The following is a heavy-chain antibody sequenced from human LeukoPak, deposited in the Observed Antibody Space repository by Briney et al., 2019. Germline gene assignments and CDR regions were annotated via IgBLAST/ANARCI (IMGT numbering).Heavy chain of an antibody. CDR2: ISYDGSNK. CDR3: AGDQLAYSGYDTLFDY. D-gene: IGHD5-12*01. J-gene: IGHJ4*02. V-gene: IGHV3-30*04. CDR1: GFTFNSYA. Sequence: GGSLRLSCAASGFTFNSYAIHWVRQAPGKGLERVAVISYDGSNKYYADSVKGRFTISRDNSKNTLYLQLNSLRPEDTAVYYCAGDQLAYSGYDTLFDYWGQGTLVTVSS.